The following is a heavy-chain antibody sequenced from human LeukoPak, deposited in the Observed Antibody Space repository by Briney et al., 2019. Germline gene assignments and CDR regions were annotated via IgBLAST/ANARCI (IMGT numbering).Heavy chain of an antibody. V-gene: IGHV5-51*01. J-gene: IGHJ4*02. D-gene: IGHD4-17*01. Sequence: GESLNISCKGSGYSFPSYWIGWVRQMPGKGLEWMGIIYPGDSDTRYSPSFQGQVTISADKSISTAYLQWSSLKASDTAIYYCARRYYGDYAGYYFDYWGQGTLVTVSS. CDR2: IYPGDSDT. CDR3: ARRYYGDYAGYYFDY. CDR1: GYSFPSYW.